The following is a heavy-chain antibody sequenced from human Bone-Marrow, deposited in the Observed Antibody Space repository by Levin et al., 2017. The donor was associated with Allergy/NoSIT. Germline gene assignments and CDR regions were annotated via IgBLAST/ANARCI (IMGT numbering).Heavy chain of an antibody. CDR3: AAGGLYYGSGSYYMLDAFDI. Sequence: SVKVSCKASGFTFTSSAVQWVRQARGQRLEWIGWIVVGSGNTNYAQKFQERVTITRDMSTSTAYMELSSLRSEDTAVYYCAAGGLYYGSGSYYMLDAFDIWGQGTMVTVSS. J-gene: IGHJ3*02. D-gene: IGHD3-10*01. CDR1: GFTFTSSA. V-gene: IGHV1-58*01. CDR2: IVVGSGNT.